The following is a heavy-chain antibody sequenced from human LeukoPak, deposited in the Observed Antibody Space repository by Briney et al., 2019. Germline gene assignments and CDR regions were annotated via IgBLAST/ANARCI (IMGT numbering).Heavy chain of an antibody. Sequence: GGSLRLSCAASGFTVSSKYMNWVRQAPGKGLEWVSVIYSGGSTYYADSVKGRFSISRDDSQNTLYLQMNSLRADDTAVYYCARLGSYYDMDVWGQGTTVTVSS. V-gene: IGHV3-53*01. J-gene: IGHJ6*02. CDR1: GFTVSSKY. CDR3: ARLGSYYDMDV. CDR2: IYSGGST. D-gene: IGHD3-10*01.